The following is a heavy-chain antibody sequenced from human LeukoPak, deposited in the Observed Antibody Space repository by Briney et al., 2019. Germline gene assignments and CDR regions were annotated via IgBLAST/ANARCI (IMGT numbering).Heavy chain of an antibody. J-gene: IGHJ6*03. D-gene: IGHD2-2*01. CDR3: ARAAQVVPAAAFAHYYYYMDV. V-gene: IGHV1-18*01. Sequence: ASVKVSCKASGYTFTSYGISWVRRAPGQGLEWMGWISAYNGNTNYAQKLQGRVTMTTDTSTSTAYMELRSLRSEDTAVYYCARAAQVVPAAAFAHYYYYMDVWGKGTTVTISS. CDR1: GYTFTSYG. CDR2: ISAYNGNT.